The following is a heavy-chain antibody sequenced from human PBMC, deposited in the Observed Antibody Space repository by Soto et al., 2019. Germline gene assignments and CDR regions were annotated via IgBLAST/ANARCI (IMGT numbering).Heavy chain of an antibody. CDR3: AKGGRDGYNHGPLVFDY. CDR1: GFTFSSYA. Sequence: PGGSLRVSWAASGFTFSSYAMSWVRQAPGKGLEWVSAISGSGGSTYYADSVKGRSTISRDNSKNTLYLQMNSLRAEDTAVYYCAKGGRDGYNHGPLVFDYWGQGTLVTVSS. CDR2: ISGSGGST. V-gene: IGHV3-23*01. D-gene: IGHD5-12*01. J-gene: IGHJ4*02.